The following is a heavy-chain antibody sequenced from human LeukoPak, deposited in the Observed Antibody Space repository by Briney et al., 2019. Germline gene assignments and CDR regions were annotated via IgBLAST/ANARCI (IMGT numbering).Heavy chain of an antibody. CDR2: IYLYGTT. CDR1: AGSIRSSSW. D-gene: IGHD1-26*01. CDR3: ARQQWEQQGRDYYFNGLDV. Sequence: SETLSLTCSVSAGSIRSSSWWSWVRQSPVKGLEWIGEIYLYGTTNYNPSLKSQVTMSVDRSKNQFSLKLSSVTAADTAVYYCARQQWEQQGRDYYFNGLDVWGPGTTVIVSS. J-gene: IGHJ6*02. V-gene: IGHV4-4*02.